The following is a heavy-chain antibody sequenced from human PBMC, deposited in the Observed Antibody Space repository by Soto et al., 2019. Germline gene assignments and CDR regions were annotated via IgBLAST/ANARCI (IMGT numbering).Heavy chain of an antibody. J-gene: IGHJ4*02. CDR2: ISGRGSPI. CDR3: ARVRGHSYGYVDY. D-gene: IGHD5-18*01. Sequence: EVQLVESGGGLVQPGGSLRLSCAASGYSSFSYYSMNWVRQAPGKGLEWVSFISGRGSPIYYADSVRGGFTISRDNAKNSLSLEMNNLRVEDTAVYYCARVRGHSYGYVDYWGQGTLVTVSS. V-gene: IGHV3-48*01. CDR1: GYSSFSYYS.